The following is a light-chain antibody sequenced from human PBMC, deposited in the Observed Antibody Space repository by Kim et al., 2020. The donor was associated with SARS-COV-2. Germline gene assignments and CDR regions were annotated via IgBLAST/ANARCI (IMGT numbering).Light chain of an antibody. CDR2: DVA. V-gene: IGLV2-11*03. J-gene: IGLJ2*01. CDR1: SSVVGVLSV. Sequence: QSVTFSLSGPSSVVGVLSVVSWYRQPPGKAHKLINYDVAERPSGVPDRYSGSKSGNTASLTSSGLQAEDEGDYHCCSYTDTYTLVFGGGTQLTV. CDR3: CSYTDTYTLV.